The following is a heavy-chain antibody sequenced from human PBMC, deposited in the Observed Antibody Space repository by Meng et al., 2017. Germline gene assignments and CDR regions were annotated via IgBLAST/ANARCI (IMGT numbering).Heavy chain of an antibody. J-gene: IGHJ6*02. Sequence: ASVKVSCKASGYTFTSYAMNWVRQAPGQGLEWMGWINTNTGNPTYAQGFTGRFVFSLDTSVSTAYLQISSLKAEDTAVYYCARVGGSHYYGSGSYLHYYYYYGMDVWGQGTTVTVS. CDR1: GYTFTSYA. CDR3: ARVGGSHYYGSGSYLHYYYYYGMDV. CDR2: INTNTGNP. D-gene: IGHD3-10*01. V-gene: IGHV7-4-1*02.